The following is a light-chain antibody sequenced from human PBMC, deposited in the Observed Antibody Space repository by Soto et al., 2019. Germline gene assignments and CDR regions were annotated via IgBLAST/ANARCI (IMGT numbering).Light chain of an antibody. CDR2: GNR. CDR3: QAYDYILTASV. J-gene: IGLJ3*02. V-gene: IGLV2-14*02. Sequence: QSVLTQPASVSGSPGQSITISCTGTSSDVGSYNLVSWYQQHPGKAPKLVIFGNRNRPSGVPERFSGSKSGTSASLAITGLQAEDEADYYCQAYDYILTASVFGGGTKLTVL. CDR1: SSDVGSYNL.